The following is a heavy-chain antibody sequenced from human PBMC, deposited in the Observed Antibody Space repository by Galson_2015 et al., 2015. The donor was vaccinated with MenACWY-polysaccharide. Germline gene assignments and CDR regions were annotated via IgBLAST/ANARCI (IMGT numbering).Heavy chain of an antibody. CDR1: GYTFISYD. Sequence: SVKVSCKASGYTFISYDFNWVRQATGQGLEWMGWMNPNSGNTGYAQKFQGRVTMTRNTSISTAYMELSSLRSEDTAVYYCARVGYYDSSGYSLNAFDIWGQETMVNVSS. CDR3: ARVGYYDSSGYSLNAFDI. CDR2: MNPNSGNT. V-gene: IGHV1-8*01. J-gene: IGHJ3*02. D-gene: IGHD3-22*01.